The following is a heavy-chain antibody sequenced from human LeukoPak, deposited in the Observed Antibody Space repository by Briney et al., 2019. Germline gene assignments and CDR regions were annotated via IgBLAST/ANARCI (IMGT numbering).Heavy chain of an antibody. V-gene: IGHV1-69*01. J-gene: IGHJ4*02. CDR3: ARVWLRTMALPPTWGGYFDY. Sequence: SVKVSCKASGGTFSSYAISWMRQAPGQGLEWMGGIIPIFGTANYAQKFQGRVTITADESTSTAYMELSSLRSEDTAVYYCARVWLRTMALPPTWGGYFDYWGQGTLVTVSS. D-gene: IGHD4/OR15-4a*01. CDR2: IIPIFGTA. CDR1: GGTFSSYA.